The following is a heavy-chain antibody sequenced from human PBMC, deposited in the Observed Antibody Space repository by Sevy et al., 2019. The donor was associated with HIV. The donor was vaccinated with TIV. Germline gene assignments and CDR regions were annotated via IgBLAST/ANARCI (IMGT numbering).Heavy chain of an antibody. V-gene: IGHV4-59*13. D-gene: IGHD3-3*01. CDR1: GGSTRNFY. J-gene: IGHJ5*02. CDR2: IYYSGST. Sequence: SETLSLTCSVSGGSTRNFYWSWIRQPPGKGLEWIGNIYYSGSTNYNPSLKSRVTMSVDTSKNQFSLKLSSVTAADTAVYYCARSGFLEWAGSTRGPRNWFDPWGQGTLVTVSS. CDR3: ARSGFLEWAGSTRGPRNWFDP.